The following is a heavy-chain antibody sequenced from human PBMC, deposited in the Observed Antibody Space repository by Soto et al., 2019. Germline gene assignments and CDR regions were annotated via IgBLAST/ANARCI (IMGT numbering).Heavy chain of an antibody. CDR1: GYTFTSYY. D-gene: IGHD7-27*01. CDR2: INPSAGST. V-gene: IGHV1-46*01. J-gene: IGHJ3*02. CDR3: ARWGTGGDAFDI. Sequence: ASVKVSCKASGYTFTSYYMHWVRQAPGQGLEWMGIINPSAGSTSYAQKFQGRVTVTRDTSTSTVYMELSSLRSEDTAVYYCARWGTGGDAFDIWGQGTMVTVSS.